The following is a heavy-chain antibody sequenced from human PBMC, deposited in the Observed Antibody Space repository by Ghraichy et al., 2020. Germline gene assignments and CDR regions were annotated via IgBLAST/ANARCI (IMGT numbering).Heavy chain of an antibody. V-gene: IGHV4-39*01. CDR1: GGSVSSSSYY. Sequence: SQTLSLTCTVSGGSVSSSSYYWGWIRQPPGKGLEWIGNIYYTGSTYYNPSPKSRVTISVDTSKNQFSLRLTSVTAADTAVYYCARPNSVVYFYAMDVWGQGTTVTVSS. CDR2: IYYTGST. D-gene: IGHD2/OR15-2a*01. J-gene: IGHJ6*02. CDR3: ARPNSVVYFYAMDV.